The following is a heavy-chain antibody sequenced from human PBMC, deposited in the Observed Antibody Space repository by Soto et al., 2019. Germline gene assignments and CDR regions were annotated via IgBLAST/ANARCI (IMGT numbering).Heavy chain of an antibody. V-gene: IGHV6-1*01. D-gene: IGHD2-2*02. CDR1: GESVSSNSAA. Sequence: SHTVSRTCAISGESVSSNSAAWNWIRQSPSRGLEWLGRTYYRSKWYNDYAVSVKSRITINPDTSKNQFSLQLNSVTPEDTAVYYCARGHGDIVVVPAAILEWFDPWGQGTLVTVS. CDR2: TYYRSKWYN. CDR3: ARGHGDIVVVPAAILEWFDP. J-gene: IGHJ5*02.